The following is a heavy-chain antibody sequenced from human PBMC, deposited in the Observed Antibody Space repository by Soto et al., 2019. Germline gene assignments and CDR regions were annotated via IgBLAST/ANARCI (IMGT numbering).Heavy chain of an antibody. CDR2: IYYRGSY. CDR1: GGSISSGGYS. J-gene: IGHJ5*02. V-gene: IGHV4-31*03. Sequence: QVQLQESGPGLVKPSQTLSLTCTVSGGSISSGGYSWSWIRQHPGKGLEWIGYIYYRGSYYYNPPLKSRVTISVDTSKNQFSLKLSSATAADTAVYHCARDTTPWGQGTLVTVSS. CDR3: ARDTTP.